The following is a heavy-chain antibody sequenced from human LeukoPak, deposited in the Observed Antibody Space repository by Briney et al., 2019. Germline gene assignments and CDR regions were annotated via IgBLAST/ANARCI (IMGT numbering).Heavy chain of an antibody. CDR1: GFTFSSYA. CDR2: ISYDGSNK. V-gene: IGHV3-30-3*01. J-gene: IGHJ6*03. CDR3: AKGGQELLGYCSSTSCFEGMDV. Sequence: GGSLRLSCAASGFTFSSYAMHWVRQAPGKGLEWVAVISYDGSNKYYADSVKGRFTISRDNSKNTLYLQMNSLRAEDTAVYYCAKGGQELLGYCSSTSCFEGMDVWGKGTTVTVSS. D-gene: IGHD2-2*01.